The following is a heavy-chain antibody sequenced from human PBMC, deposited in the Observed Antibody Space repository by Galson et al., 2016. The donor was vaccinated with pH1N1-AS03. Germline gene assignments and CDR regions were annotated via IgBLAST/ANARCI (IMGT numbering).Heavy chain of an antibody. J-gene: IGHJ4*02. D-gene: IGHD6-13*01. CDR1: GFTFSSYA. V-gene: IGHV3-64*01. CDR2: ISGNGYIT. Sequence: SLRLSCAASGFTFSSYAMHWVRQAPGKGLEYVSAISGNGYITYYANSVSGRFTISRDNSKSTLFLQMGSLRPEDRAVYYCARGPASYSNYWFPPPDYWGQGTLVTVSS. CDR3: ARGPASYSNYWFPPPDY.